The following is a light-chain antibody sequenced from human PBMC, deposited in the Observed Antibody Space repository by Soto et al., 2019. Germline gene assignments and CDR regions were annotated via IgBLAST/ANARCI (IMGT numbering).Light chain of an antibody. Sequence: ETVLTQSPGTLSLSPGERATLSCRASQSGSSSFLAWYQQKPGQAPRLLIYGASSRATGIPDRFSGSGSGTDFTLTISRLEPEDFAVYYCHQYGSSPWTFGQGTKVEIK. CDR3: HQYGSSPWT. CDR2: GAS. J-gene: IGKJ1*01. V-gene: IGKV3-20*01. CDR1: QSGSSSF.